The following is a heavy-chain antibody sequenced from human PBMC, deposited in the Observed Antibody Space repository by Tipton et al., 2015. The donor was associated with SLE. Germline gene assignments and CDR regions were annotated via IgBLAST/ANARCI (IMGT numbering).Heavy chain of an antibody. J-gene: IGHJ6*03. Sequence: QLVQSGAEVKRPGDSLKISCRASGYTFTNYWVGWVRQVPGKGLEWMGIVFPGDSDTRSSPSFQGQVSISADKSISTAYLQWRSLQAADTAIYYCARRRSERILMSGFDTSHYYMDVWGRGTTVTVSS. CDR1: GYTFTNYW. CDR2: VFPGDSDT. D-gene: IGHD3/OR15-3a*01. V-gene: IGHV5-51*03. CDR3: ARRRSERILMSGFDTSHYYMDV.